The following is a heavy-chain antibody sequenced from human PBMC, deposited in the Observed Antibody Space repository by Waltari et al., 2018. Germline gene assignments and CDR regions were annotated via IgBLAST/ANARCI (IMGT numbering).Heavy chain of an antibody. CDR3: ARTSTRDFYYMDV. CDR1: GYDFSTYW. V-gene: IGHV5-10-1*01. D-gene: IGHD1-1*01. J-gene: IGHJ6*03. Sequence: EVQLVQSGAEVKKPGESLRISCEGSGYDFSTYWITWVRHMPGKGLEWMGRIDPSDSYTNYNPSFRGLVTISVDRSISTAYIQWSGLRASDTAIYYCARTSTRDFYYMDVWGKGTTVTVSS. CDR2: IDPSDSYT.